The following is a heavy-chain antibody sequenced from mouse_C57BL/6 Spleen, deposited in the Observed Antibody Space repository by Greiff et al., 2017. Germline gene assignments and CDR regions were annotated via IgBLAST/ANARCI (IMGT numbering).Heavy chain of an antibody. V-gene: IGHV1-59*01. Sequence: QVQLQQPGAELVRPGTSVKLSCKASGYTFTSYWMHWVKQRPGQGLEWIGVIDPSDSYTNYNQKFKGKATLTVDPSSSTAYMQLSSLTSEDSSVYYCAIRTGVGYWGQGTTLTVS. CDR2: IDPSDSYT. CDR1: GYTFTSYW. D-gene: IGHD1-1*01. J-gene: IGHJ2*01. CDR3: AIRTGVGY.